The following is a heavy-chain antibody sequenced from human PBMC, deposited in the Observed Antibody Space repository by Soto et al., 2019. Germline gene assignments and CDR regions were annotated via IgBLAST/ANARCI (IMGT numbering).Heavy chain of an antibody. CDR1: GGSISSGGYY. CDR2: IYYSGST. CDR3: ARVDRYYYYGMDV. J-gene: IGHJ6*02. V-gene: IGHV4-31*03. Sequence: QVQLQESGPGLVKPSQTLSLTCTVSGGSISSGGYYWSWIRQHPGKGLEWIGYIYYSGSTYYNPSLKSRVTISVDPSKNQFSLRLTSVTAADTAVYYCARVDRYYYYGMDVWGQGTTVTVSS.